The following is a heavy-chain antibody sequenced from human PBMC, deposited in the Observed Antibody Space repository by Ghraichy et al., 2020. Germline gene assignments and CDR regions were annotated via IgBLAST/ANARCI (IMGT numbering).Heavy chain of an antibody. CDR2: IRYDGSNK. CDR1: GFTFSSYG. J-gene: IGHJ3*02. D-gene: IGHD4-23*01. V-gene: IGHV3-30*02. Sequence: GASLNISCAASGFTFSSYGMHWVRQAPGKGLEWVAFIRYDGSNKYYADSVKGRFTISRDNSKNTLYLQMNSLRAEDTAVYYCAKDRATVVTSDAFDIWGQGTMVTVSS. CDR3: AKDRATVVTSDAFDI.